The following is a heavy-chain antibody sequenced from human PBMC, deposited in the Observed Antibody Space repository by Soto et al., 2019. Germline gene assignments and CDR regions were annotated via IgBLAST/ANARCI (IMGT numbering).Heavy chain of an antibody. J-gene: IGHJ6*03. D-gene: IGHD3-3*01. Sequence: ASVRVSCKVSGYTLMELSIHWVRQAPGGGLEWMGGFDPEGGEIIYAQKYQGRVTMTRDTSTSTVYMELSSLRSEDTAVYYCARGGARADYYFWSGYYTYYYYYYMDVCGKGTTVTVSS. CDR2: FDPEGGEI. CDR1: GYTLMELS. CDR3: ARGGARADYYFWSGYYTYYYYYYMDV. V-gene: IGHV1-24*01.